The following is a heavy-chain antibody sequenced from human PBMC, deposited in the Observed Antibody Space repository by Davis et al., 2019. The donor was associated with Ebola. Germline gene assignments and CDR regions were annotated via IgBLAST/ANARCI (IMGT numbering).Heavy chain of an antibody. Sequence: MPSETLSLTCTVSGGSISSGDYYWSWIRQPPGKGLEWIGYIYYSGSTYYNPSLKSRVTISVDTSKNQFSLKLSSVTAADTAVYYCAAILWGSGTWHVDPWGQGNLVTVS. CDR2: IYYSGST. J-gene: IGHJ5*02. CDR3: AAILWGSGTWHVDP. D-gene: IGHD3-10*01. CDR1: GGSISSGDYY. V-gene: IGHV4-30-4*02.